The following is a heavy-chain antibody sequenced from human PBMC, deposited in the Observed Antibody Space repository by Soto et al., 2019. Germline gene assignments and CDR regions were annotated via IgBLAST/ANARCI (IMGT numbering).Heavy chain of an antibody. CDR2: IYYSGSI. CDR1: GGSISSYY. D-gene: IGHD4-17*01. CDR3: ARDHTRGLRSSVYYYGMDV. J-gene: IGHJ6*02. Sequence: SETLSLTCTVSGGSISSYYWSWIRQPPGKGLEWIGYIYYSGSINYNPSLKSRVTISVDTSKNQFSLKLSSVTAADTAVYYCARDHTRGLRSSVYYYGMDVWGQGTTVTVSS. V-gene: IGHV4-59*01.